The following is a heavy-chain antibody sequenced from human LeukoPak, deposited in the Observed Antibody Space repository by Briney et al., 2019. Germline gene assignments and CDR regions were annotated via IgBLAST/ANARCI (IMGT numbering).Heavy chain of an antibody. CDR2: IYCSGST. Sequence: QSSETLSLTCTVSGGSVSSGSYYWSWIRQPPGKGLEWIGYIYCSGSTNYNPSLKSRVTISVDTSKNQFSLKLSSVTAADTAVYYCASSTRLSTGQFDYWGQGTLVTVSS. V-gene: IGHV4-61*01. CDR1: GGSVSSGSYY. CDR3: ASSTRLSTGQFDY. D-gene: IGHD3-16*02. J-gene: IGHJ4*02.